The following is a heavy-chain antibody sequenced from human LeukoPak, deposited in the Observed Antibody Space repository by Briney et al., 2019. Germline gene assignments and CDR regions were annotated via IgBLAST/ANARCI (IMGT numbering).Heavy chain of an antibody. CDR2: IIPILGTA. J-gene: IGHJ5*02. Sequence: SVKVSCKASGGTFSSYAISWVRQAPGQGLEWMGGIIPILGTANYAQKFQGRVTITADESTSTAYMELSSLRSEDTAVYYCARGIAAASYWFDPWGQGTLVTVSS. CDR1: GGTFSSYA. V-gene: IGHV1-69*13. CDR3: ARGIAAASYWFDP. D-gene: IGHD6-13*01.